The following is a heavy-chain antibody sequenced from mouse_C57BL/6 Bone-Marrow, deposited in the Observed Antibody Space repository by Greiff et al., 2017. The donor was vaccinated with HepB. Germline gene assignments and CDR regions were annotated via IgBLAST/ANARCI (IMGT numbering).Heavy chain of an antibody. CDR3: TRRYYGRKGFAY. CDR2: LDPETGGT. Sequence: QVQLQQSGAELVRPGASVTLSCKASGYTFTDYEMHWVKQTPVHGLEWIGALDPETGGTAYNQKFKGKAILTADKSSSTAYMELRSRTSEDSAVYYWTRRYYGRKGFAYWGQGTLVTVSA. V-gene: IGHV1-15*01. J-gene: IGHJ3*01. CDR1: GYTFTDYE. D-gene: IGHD1-1*01.